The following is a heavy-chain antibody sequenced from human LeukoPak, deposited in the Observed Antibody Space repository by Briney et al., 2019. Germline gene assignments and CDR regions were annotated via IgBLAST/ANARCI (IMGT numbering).Heavy chain of an antibody. CDR2: ISGSGGST. CDR1: GFTFSSCA. Sequence: GGSLRLSSAASGFTFSSCAMNWVRQAPGRGLGWVSVISGSGGSTYYADSVKGRFTISRDNSKNTLYLQMNSLRAEDTAIYYCATKDYSGLDVWGQGTTVTVSS. V-gene: IGHV3-23*01. J-gene: IGHJ6*02. CDR3: ATKDYSGLDV.